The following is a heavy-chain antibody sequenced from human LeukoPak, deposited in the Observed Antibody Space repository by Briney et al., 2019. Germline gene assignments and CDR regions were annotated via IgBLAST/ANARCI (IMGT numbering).Heavy chain of an antibody. V-gene: IGHV1-8*01. CDR2: MNPKSGYT. CDR3: ARVTGSIDY. J-gene: IGHJ4*02. D-gene: IGHD1-26*01. CDR1: GYTFISYD. Sequence: GSVTVSCKASGYTFISYDINWVRQATGQGLEWMGWMNPKSGYTGYAQKFQGRVTMTRDTSINTAYMELSSLRSEDTAVYYCARVTGSIDYWGQGTLVTVS.